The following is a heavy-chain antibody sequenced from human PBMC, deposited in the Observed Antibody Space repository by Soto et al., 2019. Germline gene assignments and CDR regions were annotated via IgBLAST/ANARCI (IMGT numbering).Heavy chain of an antibody. Sequence: QVQLVQSGAEVKKPGASVKVSCKASGYTFTSHDINWMRQATGQGLEWMGWMNPNSGHTNYAQKFQGIVTMTRDTSISTAYMELTNLRSEDTAIYYCASDMSTTWGQGTLVTVSS. V-gene: IGHV1-8*01. CDR1: GYTFTSHD. D-gene: IGHD2-2*01. J-gene: IGHJ5*02. CDR2: MNPNSGHT. CDR3: ASDMSTT.